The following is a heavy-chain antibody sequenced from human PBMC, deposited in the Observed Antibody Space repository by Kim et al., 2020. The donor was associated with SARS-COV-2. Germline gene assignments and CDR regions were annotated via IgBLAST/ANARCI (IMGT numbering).Heavy chain of an antibody. V-gene: IGHV4-34*01. CDR1: GGSFSGYY. CDR2: INHSGST. Sequence: SETLSLICAVYGGSFSGYYWSWIRQPPGKGLEWIGEINHSGSTNYNPSLKSRVTISVDTSKNQFSLKLSSVTAADTAVYYCARASRYSSSSLYYYYYYGMDVWGQGTTVTVSS. D-gene: IGHD6-6*01. J-gene: IGHJ6*02. CDR3: ARASRYSSSSLYYYYYYGMDV.